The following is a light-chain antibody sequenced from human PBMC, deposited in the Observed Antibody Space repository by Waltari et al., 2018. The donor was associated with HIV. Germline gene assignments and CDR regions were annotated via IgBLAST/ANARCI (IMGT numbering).Light chain of an antibody. V-gene: IGLV3-25*03. CDR1: AMPNLC. J-gene: IGLJ3*02. CDR3: QAADSSSTYWV. CDR2: KDS. Sequence: SYESPPPPSVSVSPGQTARITLSGDAMPNLCSYRYQQKPGQAPVLVLKKDSGRLSGIPERFSGSSSGTTVTLTISGVQAEDEADYYCQAADSSSTYWVFGGGTKLTVL.